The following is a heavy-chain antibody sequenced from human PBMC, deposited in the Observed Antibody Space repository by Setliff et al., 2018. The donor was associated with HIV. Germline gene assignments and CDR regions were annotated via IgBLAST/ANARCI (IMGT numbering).Heavy chain of an antibody. D-gene: IGHD6-13*01. CDR3: ARDLVSQQLVLGS. J-gene: IGHJ5*01. Sequence: KASETLSLTCTVSGASISGSAYYWGWIRQPPGKGLEWIASISYIGSTYYNPSLKSRFTISVDTSRNQFSLNLTSVTAADTAVYYCARDLVSQQLVLGSWGHGTLVTVSS. CDR2: ISYIGST. V-gene: IGHV4-39*07. CDR1: GASISGSAYY.